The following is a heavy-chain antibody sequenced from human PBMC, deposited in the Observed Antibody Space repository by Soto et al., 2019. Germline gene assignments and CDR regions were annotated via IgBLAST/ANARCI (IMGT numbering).Heavy chain of an antibody. J-gene: IGHJ3*02. D-gene: IGHD4-17*01. V-gene: IGHV4-59*01. Sequence: WTWIRQPPGKGLEWIGNSHFSGRTIYNFSLKSRLTISVDTSVNQFSLRLSSVTAADTAVYYCARERSYGGNLDAFDIWGQGTMVTVS. CDR3: ARERSYGGNLDAFDI. CDR2: SHFSGRT.